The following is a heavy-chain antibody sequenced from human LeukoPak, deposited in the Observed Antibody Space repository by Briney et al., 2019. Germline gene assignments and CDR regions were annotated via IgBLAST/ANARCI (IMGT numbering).Heavy chain of an antibody. CDR2: INHSGST. D-gene: IGHD2-2*01. Sequence: SETLSLTCTVSGYSINSGYYWSWIRQPPGKGLEWIGEINHSGSTNYNPSLKSRVTISVDTSKNQFSLKLSSVTAADTAVYYCARGIVVVPAASPDYYYMDVWGKGTTVTVSS. CDR1: GYSINSGYY. CDR3: ARGIVVVPAASPDYYYMDV. J-gene: IGHJ6*03. V-gene: IGHV4-34*01.